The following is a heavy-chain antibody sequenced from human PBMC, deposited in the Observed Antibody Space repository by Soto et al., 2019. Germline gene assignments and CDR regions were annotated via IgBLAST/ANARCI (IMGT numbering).Heavy chain of an antibody. Sequence: GGSLRLSCAASGFTFSSYSMNWVRQAPGKGLEWVSSISSSSSYIYYADSVKGRFTISRDNAKNSLYLQMNSLRAEDTAVYYCARDHDSSGYYYDYWGQGTLVTVS. D-gene: IGHD3-22*01. CDR2: ISSSSSYI. CDR1: GFTFSSYS. J-gene: IGHJ4*02. CDR3: ARDHDSSGYYYDY. V-gene: IGHV3-21*01.